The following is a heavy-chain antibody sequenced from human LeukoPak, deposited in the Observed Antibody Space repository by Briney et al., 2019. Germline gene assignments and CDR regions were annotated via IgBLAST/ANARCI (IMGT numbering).Heavy chain of an antibody. CDR3: ARAGGYYDISTGWYNWFDP. CDR2: MNPNSGNT. Sequence: ASVKVSCKASGYTFTSYDINWVRQATGQGLEWMGWMNPNSGNTGYAQKFQGRVTITRNTSISTAYMELSSLRSEDTAVYYCARAGGYYDISTGWYNWFDPWGQGTLVTVSS. J-gene: IGHJ5*02. V-gene: IGHV1-8*03. CDR1: GYTFTSYD. D-gene: IGHD3-9*01.